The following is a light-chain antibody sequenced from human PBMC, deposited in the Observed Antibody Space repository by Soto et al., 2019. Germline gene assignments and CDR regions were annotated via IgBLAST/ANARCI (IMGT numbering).Light chain of an antibody. CDR3: QSADSSGTLVV. CDR2: KDS. J-gene: IGLJ2*01. CDR1: ALAKQY. Sequence: SYELTQPPSVSVSPGQTAGITCSGDALAKQYAYWYQQKPGQAPVLVIYKDSERPSGIPERFSGSSSGTTVTLTISGVQAEDEADYYCQSADSSGTLVVFGGGTKLTVL. V-gene: IGLV3-25*03.